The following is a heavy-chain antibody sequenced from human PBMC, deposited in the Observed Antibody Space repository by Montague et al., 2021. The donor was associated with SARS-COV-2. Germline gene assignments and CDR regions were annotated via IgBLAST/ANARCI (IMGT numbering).Heavy chain of an antibody. V-gene: IGHV3-48*03. CDR2: ISSSGSTI. CDR3: ARVFATVGAMDRNDY. J-gene: IGHJ4*02. D-gene: IGHD1-26*01. Sequence: SLRLSCAASGFSFSSYEMNWVRQAPGKGLGWVSYISSSGSTIYYADSVKGRFTISRDNAKNSLYLQMNSLRAEDTAVYYCARVFATVGAMDRNDYWGQGTLVTVSS. CDR1: GFSFSSYE.